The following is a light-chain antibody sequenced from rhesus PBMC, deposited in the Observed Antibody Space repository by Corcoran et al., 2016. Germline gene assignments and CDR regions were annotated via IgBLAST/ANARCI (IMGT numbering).Light chain of an antibody. Sequence: DIVMTQTPLSLPVTPGEPASISCRSSQSLLDSEDGNTYLDWYLQKPGQSPLLLIYEASTRASGVPERVRGSGSDTDFTLKISRVEAEDVGVYYCMQGIEFPWTFGQGTKVEIK. CDR1: QSLLDSEDGNTY. J-gene: IGKJ1*01. CDR3: MQGIEFPWT. V-gene: IGKV2-104*02. CDR2: EAS.